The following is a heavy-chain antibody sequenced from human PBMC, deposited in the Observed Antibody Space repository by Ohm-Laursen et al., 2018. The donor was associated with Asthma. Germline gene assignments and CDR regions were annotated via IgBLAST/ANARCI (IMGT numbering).Heavy chain of an antibody. D-gene: IGHD5-12*01. J-gene: IGHJ4*02. Sequence: GSLRLSCSASGFSYSSYAMTWVRQAPGQGLEWLSCISAGGDTTYYADSVKGRFTISRDNSKNTLYLQMNSLRAQDTAVFYCAKQVGATIGYFDYWGQGTLVTVSS. V-gene: IGHV3-23*01. CDR1: GFSYSSYA. CDR3: AKQVGATIGYFDY. CDR2: ISAGGDTT.